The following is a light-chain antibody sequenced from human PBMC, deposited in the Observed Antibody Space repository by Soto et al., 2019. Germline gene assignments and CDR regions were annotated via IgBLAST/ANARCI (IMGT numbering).Light chain of an antibody. CDR3: QTWGTGIRV. V-gene: IGLV4-69*01. CDR2: LNSDGSH. J-gene: IGLJ2*01. Sequence: QLVLTQSPYASASLGASVKLTCTLSSGHSSYVIAWHQQQPEKGPRYLMKLNSDGSHNKGDGVPDRFSGSSSGAERYLTISSLQSEDEADYYCQTWGTGIRVFGGGTKLTVL. CDR1: SGHSSYV.